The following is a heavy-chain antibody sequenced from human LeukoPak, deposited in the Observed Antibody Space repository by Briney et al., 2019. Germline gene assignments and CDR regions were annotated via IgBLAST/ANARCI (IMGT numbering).Heavy chain of an antibody. D-gene: IGHD6-19*01. CDR2: INHSGST. J-gene: IGHJ4*02. Sequence: SETLSLTCTVSGGSISSGDYYWSWIRQPPGKGLEWIGEINHSGSTNYSPSLKSRVTISVDTSKNQFSLKLSSVTAADTAVYYCARGRKQWLGHTNRGRLTDWGQGTLVTVSS. CDR1: GGSISSGDYY. V-gene: IGHV4-39*07. CDR3: ARGRKQWLGHTNRGRLTD.